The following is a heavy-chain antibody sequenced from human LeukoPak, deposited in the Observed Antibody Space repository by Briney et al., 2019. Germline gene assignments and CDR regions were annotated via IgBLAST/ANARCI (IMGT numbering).Heavy chain of an antibody. CDR3: AREIIWYNDY. V-gene: IGHV3-7*05. D-gene: IGHD1-1*01. Sequence: GGSLRLSCAASGFTFSNYWMSWVRQAPGKGLEWVANIKKDGSDKDYVDSVKGRFTISRDNAKNPVYLQMNSLRAEDTAVYYCAREIIWYNDYWGQGTLVTVSS. J-gene: IGHJ4*02. CDR1: GFTFSNYW. CDR2: IKKDGSDK.